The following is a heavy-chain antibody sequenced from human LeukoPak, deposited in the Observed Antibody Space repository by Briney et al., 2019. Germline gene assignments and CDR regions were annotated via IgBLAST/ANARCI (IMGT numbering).Heavy chain of an antibody. J-gene: IGHJ4*02. CDR3: ARRYCSSTSCHYFDY. Sequence: ASVKVSCKATGYTFTSYDINWVRQATGQGPEWMGWMNPNSGNTGYAQKFQGRVTMTRNTSISTAYMELSSLRSEDTAVYYCARRYCSSTSCHYFDYWGQGTLVTVSS. V-gene: IGHV1-8*01. CDR2: MNPNSGNT. CDR1: GYTFTSYD. D-gene: IGHD2-2*01.